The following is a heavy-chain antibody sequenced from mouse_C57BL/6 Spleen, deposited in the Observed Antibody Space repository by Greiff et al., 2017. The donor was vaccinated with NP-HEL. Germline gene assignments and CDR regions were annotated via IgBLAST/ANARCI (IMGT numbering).Heavy chain of an antibody. Sequence: EVQLQESGPGLVKPSQSLSLTCSVTGYSITSGYYWNWIRQFPGNKLEWMGYISYDGSNNYNPSLKNRISITRDTSKNQFFLKLNSVTTEDTATYYCARQLRHSYAMDYWGQGTSVTVSS. CDR3: ARQLRHSYAMDY. CDR1: GYSITSGYY. J-gene: IGHJ4*01. D-gene: IGHD3-2*02. V-gene: IGHV3-6*01. CDR2: ISYDGSN.